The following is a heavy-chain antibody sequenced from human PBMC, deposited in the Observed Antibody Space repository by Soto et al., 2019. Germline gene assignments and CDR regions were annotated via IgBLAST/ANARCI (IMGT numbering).Heavy chain of an antibody. CDR2: IIPIFGTT. Sequence: QVQLVQSGAEVKKPGSSVKVSCEASGGTFRSYGITWVRQAPGQGLEWMGGIIPIFGTTNYAQKFQGRVTITADESTNIAYMELSSLRSEDTAVYYCARDYYDSSGYPGYWGQGTLVTVSS. D-gene: IGHD3-22*01. V-gene: IGHV1-69*01. CDR3: ARDYYDSSGYPGY. CDR1: GGTFRSYG. J-gene: IGHJ4*02.